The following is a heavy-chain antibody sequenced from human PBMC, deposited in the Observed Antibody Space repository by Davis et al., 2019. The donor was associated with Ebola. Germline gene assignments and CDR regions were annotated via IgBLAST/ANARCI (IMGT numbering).Heavy chain of an antibody. CDR3: ARDGGY. Sequence: GESLKISCAASGFAFSSYAMHWVRQAPGKGLEWVAVISYDGSNKYYADSVKGRFTISRDNSKNTLYLQMNSLRAEDTAVYYCARDGGYWGQGTTVTVSS. CDR2: ISYDGSNK. V-gene: IGHV3-30-3*01. J-gene: IGHJ6*02. CDR1: GFAFSSYA. D-gene: IGHD3-3*01.